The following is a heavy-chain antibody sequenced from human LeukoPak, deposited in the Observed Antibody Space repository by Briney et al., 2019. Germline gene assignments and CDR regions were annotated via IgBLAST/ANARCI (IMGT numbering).Heavy chain of an antibody. Sequence: SETLSLTCSVSGGSISSSSDYWSWIRQPPGKGLEWIGCIYYSGSTNYNPSLKSRVTISVDTSKNQFSLKLSSVTAADTAVYYCARVSGSGWFDYWGQGTLVTVSS. J-gene: IGHJ4*02. CDR3: ARVSGSGWFDY. CDR1: GGSISSSSDY. V-gene: IGHV4-61*01. CDR2: IYYSGST. D-gene: IGHD6-19*01.